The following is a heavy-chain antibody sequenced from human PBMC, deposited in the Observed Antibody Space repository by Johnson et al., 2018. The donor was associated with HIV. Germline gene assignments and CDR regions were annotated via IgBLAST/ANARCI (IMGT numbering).Heavy chain of an antibody. CDR3: ARGQHYYSGSGSYYNGGFDI. V-gene: IGHV3-15*01. CDR1: GFTFSDHY. D-gene: IGHD3-10*01. CDR2: IKSKTDGGTT. J-gene: IGHJ3*02. Sequence: VQLVESGGGFVQPGGSLRLSCSASGFTFSDHYMDWVRQAPGKGLEWVGRIKSKTDGGTTDYAAPVKGRFTISRDDSKNTLYLQMNSLRAEDTAVYSCARGQHYYSGSGSYYNGGFDIWGQGTMVTVSS.